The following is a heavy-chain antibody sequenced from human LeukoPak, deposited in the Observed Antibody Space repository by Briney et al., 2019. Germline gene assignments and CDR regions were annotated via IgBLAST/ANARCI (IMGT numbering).Heavy chain of an antibody. J-gene: IGHJ4*02. Sequence: SETLSLTCTVSGGSISSSSYYWGWIRQPPGKGLEWIGSIYYSGSTYYNPSLKSRVTISVDTSKNQFSLKLSSVTAADTAVYYCARFGPDYDYVWGSYRFLETIDYWGQGTLVTVSS. CDR1: GGSISSSSYY. CDR2: IYYSGST. D-gene: IGHD3-16*02. CDR3: ARFGPDYDYVWGSYRFLETIDY. V-gene: IGHV4-39*01.